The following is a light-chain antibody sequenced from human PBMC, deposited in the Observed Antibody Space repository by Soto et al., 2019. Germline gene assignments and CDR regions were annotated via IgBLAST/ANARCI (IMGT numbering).Light chain of an antibody. CDR3: QQYSRSELA. CDR2: KAS. V-gene: IGKV1-5*03. CDR1: QGISSW. Sequence: DIQMTQSPSSVSASVGDRVTITCRASQGISSWLAWYQQKPGEVPKLLIYKASNLESGVPSRFSGSGSGTEFTLTISSLQTDDVVTYSCQQYSRSELAFGGWTKVEI. J-gene: IGKJ4*01.